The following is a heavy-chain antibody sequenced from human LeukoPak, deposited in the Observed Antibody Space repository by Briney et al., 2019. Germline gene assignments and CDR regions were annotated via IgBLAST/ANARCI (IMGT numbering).Heavy chain of an antibody. V-gene: IGHV5-51*01. CDR2: IYPGDSDT. J-gene: IGHJ4*02. D-gene: IGHD6-13*01. Sequence: GESLKISCKGSGYSFTSYWIGWVRQMPGKGLEWMGIIYPGDSDTRYSPSFQGQVTISADKSISTAYLQWSSLKASDAAMYYCARQSGGGSSSWSPFNYWGQGTLVTVSS. CDR1: GYSFTSYW. CDR3: ARQSGGGSSSWSPFNY.